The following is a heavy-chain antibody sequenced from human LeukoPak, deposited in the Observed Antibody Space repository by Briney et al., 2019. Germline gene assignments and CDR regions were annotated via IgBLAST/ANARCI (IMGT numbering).Heavy chain of an antibody. Sequence: GGSLRLSCAASGFTFSSHAMHWVRQAPGKGLEWVAVISYDGSNKYYADSVKGRFTISRDNSKNTLYLQMNSLRAEDTAVYYCAKGVPLDFDYWGQGTLVTVSS. J-gene: IGHJ4*02. CDR2: ISYDGSNK. CDR3: AKGVPLDFDY. CDR1: GFTFSSHA. D-gene: IGHD3-10*01. V-gene: IGHV3-30*04.